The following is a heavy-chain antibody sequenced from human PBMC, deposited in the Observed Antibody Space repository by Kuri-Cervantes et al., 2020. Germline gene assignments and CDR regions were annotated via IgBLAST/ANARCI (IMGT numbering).Heavy chain of an antibody. CDR1: GGTFSSYA. J-gene: IGHJ3*02. Sequence: SVKVSCKASGGTFSSYAISWVRQAPGQGLEWMGGIIPIFGTANYAQKFQGRVTITTDESTSTAYMELSSLRSEDTAVYYCARPAGYYYDSSAAFDIWGQGTMVTVSS. CDR3: ARPAGYYYDSSAAFDI. CDR2: IIPIFGTA. V-gene: IGHV1-69*05. D-gene: IGHD3-22*01.